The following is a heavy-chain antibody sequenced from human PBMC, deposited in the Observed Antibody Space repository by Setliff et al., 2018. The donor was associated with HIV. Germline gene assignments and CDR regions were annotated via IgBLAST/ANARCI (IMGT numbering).Heavy chain of an antibody. D-gene: IGHD2-8*02. V-gene: IGHV3-23*05. J-gene: IGHJ4*02. CDR3: VKDAYSTGKPGIS. CDR1: TFSVSEYA. CDR2: VSNTGRRT. Sequence: PGESLKISCAASTFSVSEYAMSWVRQAPGKGLEWVSAVSNTGRRTFYADSVKGRFTISKDNFENVVYLQMNSLRVDDTAVYYCVKDAYSTGKPGISWGQGTQVTAPQ.